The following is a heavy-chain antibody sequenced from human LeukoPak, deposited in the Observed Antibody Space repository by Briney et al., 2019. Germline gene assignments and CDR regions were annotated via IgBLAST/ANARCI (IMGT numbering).Heavy chain of an antibody. D-gene: IGHD2-2*02. CDR1: GFTFSSYS. V-gene: IGHV3-21*01. J-gene: IGHJ6*04. CDR3: ASFIVVVPAAIDYYYYYGMDV. Sequence: GGSLRLSCAASGFTFSSYSMNWVRQAPGKGLEWVSSISSSSSYIYYADSVKGRFTISRDNAKNTLYLQMNSLRAEHTAVCYCASFIVVVPAAIDYYYYYGMDVWGKGTTVTVSS. CDR2: ISSSSSYI.